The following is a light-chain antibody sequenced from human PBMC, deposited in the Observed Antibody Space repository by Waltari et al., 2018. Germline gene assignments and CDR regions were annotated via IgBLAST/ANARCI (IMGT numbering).Light chain of an antibody. V-gene: IGKV1-5*03. CDR3: QQYNDYPWT. Sequence: DIQMTQSPSTLSASVGDRVTITCRASQSINRWLAWYQLKPGKATNVLLYAGWNLESGVRSRFCGSGYGTEVTLTISSLQPDDFVTYYCQQYNDYPWTFGQGTKVEI. CDR1: QSINRW. CDR2: AGW. J-gene: IGKJ1*01.